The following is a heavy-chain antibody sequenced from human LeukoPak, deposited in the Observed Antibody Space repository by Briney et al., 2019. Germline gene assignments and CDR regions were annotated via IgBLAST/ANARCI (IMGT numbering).Heavy chain of an antibody. CDR3: ASEIIFGSFDY. Sequence: GGSLRLSCAASGFTFSSYAMHWVRQAPGKGLEWVAVISYDGSNKYYADSVKGRFTIPRDNSKNTLYLQMNSLRAEDTAVYYCASEIIFGSFDYWGQGTLVTVSS. CDR1: GFTFSSYA. J-gene: IGHJ4*02. V-gene: IGHV3-30*04. D-gene: IGHD3-3*01. CDR2: ISYDGSNK.